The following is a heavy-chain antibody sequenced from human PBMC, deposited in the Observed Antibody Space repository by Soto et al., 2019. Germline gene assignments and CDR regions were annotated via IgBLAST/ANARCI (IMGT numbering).Heavy chain of an antibody. CDR1: GGTFSSYA. Sequence: SVKVSSKASGGTFSSYAISWVRQAPGQGLEWMGGIIPIFGTANYAQKFQGRVTITADESTSTAYMELSSLRSEDTAVYYCARGRGWYDYYYGMDVWVQGTTVTVSS. CDR3: ARGRGWYDYYYGMDV. J-gene: IGHJ6*02. V-gene: IGHV1-69*13. CDR2: IIPIFGTA. D-gene: IGHD6-19*01.